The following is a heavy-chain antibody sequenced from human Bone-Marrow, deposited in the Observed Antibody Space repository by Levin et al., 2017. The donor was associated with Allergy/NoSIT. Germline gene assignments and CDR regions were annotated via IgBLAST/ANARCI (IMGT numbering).Heavy chain of an antibody. CDR1: GFTVSSNY. J-gene: IGHJ4*02. CDR2: IYSGGST. V-gene: IGHV3-53*01. D-gene: IGHD2-21*02. CDR3: ARARDCGGDCYVPFDY. Sequence: GGSLRLSCAASGFTVSSNYMSWVRQAPGKGLEWVSVIYSGGSTYYADSVKGRFTISRDNSKNTLYLQMNSLRAEDTAVYYCARARDCGGDCYVPFDYWGQGTLVTVSS.